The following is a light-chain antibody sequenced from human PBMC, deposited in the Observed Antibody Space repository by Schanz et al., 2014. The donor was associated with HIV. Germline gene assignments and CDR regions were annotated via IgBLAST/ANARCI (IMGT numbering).Light chain of an antibody. CDR1: QSVSSSF. CDR3: QQYYRTPWT. V-gene: IGKV3-20*01. J-gene: IGKJ1*01. Sequence: EIVLTQSPGSLSLSPGERATLSCRASQSVSSSFLAWYQQKPGQAPRLLIYGASTRVTGIPARFSGSGSGTDFTLTISSLQPEDVAVYYCQQYYRTPWTFGQGTKVEIK. CDR2: GAS.